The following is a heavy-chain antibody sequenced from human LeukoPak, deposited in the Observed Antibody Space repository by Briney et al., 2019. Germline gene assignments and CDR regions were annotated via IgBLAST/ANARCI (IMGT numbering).Heavy chain of an antibody. CDR2: IYPGDSET. V-gene: IGHV5-51*01. CDR3: ATSRRSGWYFDY. D-gene: IGHD6-19*01. J-gene: IGHJ4*02. CDR1: GYTFINFW. Sequence: GESLKISCQTFGYTFINFWIGWVRQMPGKGPEWMGIIYPGDSETRYSPSFQGQVSISADKSISTAYLQWSSLKASDTAIYYCATSRRSGWYFDYWGQGTLVTVSS.